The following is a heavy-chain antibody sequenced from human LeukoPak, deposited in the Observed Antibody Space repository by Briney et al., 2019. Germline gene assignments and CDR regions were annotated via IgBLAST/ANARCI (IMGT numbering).Heavy chain of an antibody. Sequence: SETLSLTCAVYGGSFSGYYWSWIRQPPGKGPEWIGEINHSGSTNYNPSLKSRVTISVDTSKNQFSLKLSSVTAADTAVYYCARGLTGCSSTSCGYWGQGTLVTVSS. CDR1: GGSFSGYY. J-gene: IGHJ4*02. D-gene: IGHD2-2*01. CDR2: INHSGST. V-gene: IGHV4-34*01. CDR3: ARGLTGCSSTSCGY.